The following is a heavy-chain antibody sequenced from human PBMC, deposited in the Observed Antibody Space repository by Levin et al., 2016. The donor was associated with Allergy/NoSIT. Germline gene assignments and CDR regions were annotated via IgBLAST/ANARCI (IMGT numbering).Heavy chain of an antibody. CDR3: AKDAPYSGSLNR. Sequence: WIRQPPGKGLEWVSAISGSGGSTYYADSVKGRFTISRDNSKNTLYLQMNSLRAEDTAVYYCAKDAPYSGSLNRWGQGTMVTVSS. J-gene: IGHJ3*01. CDR2: ISGSGGST. D-gene: IGHD1-26*01. V-gene: IGHV3-23*01.